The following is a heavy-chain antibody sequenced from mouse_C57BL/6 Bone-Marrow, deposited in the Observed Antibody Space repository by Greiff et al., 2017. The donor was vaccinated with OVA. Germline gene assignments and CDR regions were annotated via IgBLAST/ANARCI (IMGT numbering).Heavy chain of an antibody. V-gene: IGHV14-3*01. CDR2: IDPANGNT. D-gene: IGHD1-1*01. CDR3: ALVPPYYGSSYGDY. CDR1: GFNIKNTY. J-gene: IGHJ2*01. Sequence: VQLKESVAELVRPGASVKLSCTASGFNIKNTYMHWVKQRPEQGLEWIGRIDPANGNTKYAPKFQGKATITADTSSNTAYLQLSSLTSEDTAIYYCALVPPYYGSSYGDYWGQGTTLTVSS.